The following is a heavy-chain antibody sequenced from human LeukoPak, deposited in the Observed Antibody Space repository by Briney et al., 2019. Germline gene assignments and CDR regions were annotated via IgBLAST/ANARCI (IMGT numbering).Heavy chain of an antibody. V-gene: IGHV4-61*02. CDR2: IYTSGST. CDR1: GGSISSGSYY. J-gene: IGHJ5*02. Sequence: SQTLSLTCTVSGGSISSGSYYWSWIRQPAGKGLEWIGRIYTSGSTNYNPSLKSRVTISVDTSKNQFSLKLSSVTAADTAVYYCARVAPSWHSSSSSWFDPWGQGTLVTVSS. D-gene: IGHD6-6*01. CDR3: ARVAPSWHSSSSSWFDP.